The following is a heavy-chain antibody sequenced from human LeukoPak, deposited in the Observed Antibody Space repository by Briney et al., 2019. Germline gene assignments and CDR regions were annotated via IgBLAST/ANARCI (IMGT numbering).Heavy chain of an antibody. CDR3: AAGPWGIAAAGPPDAFDI. V-gene: IGHV1-58*02. J-gene: IGHJ3*02. CDR1: GFTFTSSA. D-gene: IGHD6-13*01. Sequence: SVKVSCKASGFTFTSSAMQWVRQARGQRLEWIGWIVVGSGNTNYAQRFQERVTITRDMSTSTAYMELSSLRSEDTAVYYCAAGPWGIAAAGPPDAFDIWGQGTMVTVSS. CDR2: IVVGSGNT.